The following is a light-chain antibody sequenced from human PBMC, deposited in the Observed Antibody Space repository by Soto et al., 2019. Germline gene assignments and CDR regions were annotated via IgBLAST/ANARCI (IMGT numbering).Light chain of an antibody. CDR3: QQSYITPYT. CDR1: QSISVH. Sequence: DLQMTQSPSSLSASVGDTVTITCRASQSISVHLNWYQQKGGKVPKLLIYAASNLYSGVPSRFRGSGSETDFALTISSLQPEDFATYYCQQSYITPYTFGQGTRLEIK. J-gene: IGKJ2*01. CDR2: AAS. V-gene: IGKV1-39*01.